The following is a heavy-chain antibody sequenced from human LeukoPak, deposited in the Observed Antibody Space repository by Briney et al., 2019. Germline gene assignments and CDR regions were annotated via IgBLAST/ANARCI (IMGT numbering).Heavy chain of an antibody. CDR1: GGSISSSSYY. V-gene: IGHV4-39*07. Sequence: SETLSLTCTVSGGSISSSSYYWGWIRQPPGKGLEWIGSIYYSGSTYYNPSLKSRVTISVDTSKNQFSLKLSSVTAADTAVYYCARARDGYNYWYYYMDVWGKGTTVTVSS. CDR3: ARARDGYNYWYYYMDV. D-gene: IGHD5-24*01. CDR2: IYYSGST. J-gene: IGHJ6*03.